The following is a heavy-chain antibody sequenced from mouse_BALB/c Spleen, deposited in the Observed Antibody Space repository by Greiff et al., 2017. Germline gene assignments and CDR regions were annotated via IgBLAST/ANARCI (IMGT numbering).Heavy chain of an antibody. CDR1: GFTFSSFG. CDR2: ISSGSSTI. D-gene: IGHD1-2*01. CDR3: ARSLLRLGYYYAMDY. Sequence: DVHLVESGGGLVQPGGSRKLSCAASGFTFSSFGMHWVRQAPEKGLEWVAYISSGSSTIYYADTVKGRFTISRDNPKNTLFLQMTSLRSEDTAMYYFARSLLRLGYYYAMDYWGQGTSGPVSS. V-gene: IGHV5-17*02. J-gene: IGHJ4*01.